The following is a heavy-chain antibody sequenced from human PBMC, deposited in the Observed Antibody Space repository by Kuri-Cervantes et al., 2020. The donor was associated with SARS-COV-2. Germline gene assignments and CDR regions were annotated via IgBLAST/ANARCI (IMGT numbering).Heavy chain of an antibody. D-gene: IGHD2-15*01. V-gene: IGHV3-53*01. CDR1: GFTVSTNY. Sequence: GESLKISCAASGFTVSTNYMSWVRQAPGKGLEWVSLIYSSGNTHYADSVKGRFTISRDNSKNTLYLQSNSLRVDDTAVYYCARGGSCNSGTCFVYWGQGTLVTVSS. CDR3: ARGGSCNSGTCFVY. J-gene: IGHJ4*02. CDR2: IYSSGNT.